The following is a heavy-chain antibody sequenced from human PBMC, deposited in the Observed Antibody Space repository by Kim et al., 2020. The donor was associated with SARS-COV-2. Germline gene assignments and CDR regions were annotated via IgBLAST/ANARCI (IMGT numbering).Heavy chain of an antibody. V-gene: IGHV3-33*05. CDR1: GFTFSSYG. CDR3: VREGSTVVRGADYYYYGMDV. J-gene: IGHJ6*02. CDR2: ISYDGSNK. Sequence: GGSLRLSCAASGFTFSSYGMHWVRQAPGKGLEWVAVISYDGSNKYYADSVKGRFTISRDNSKNTLYLQMNSLRAEDTAVYYCVREGSTVVRGADYYYYGMDVWGQGTTVTVSS. D-gene: IGHD3-10*01.